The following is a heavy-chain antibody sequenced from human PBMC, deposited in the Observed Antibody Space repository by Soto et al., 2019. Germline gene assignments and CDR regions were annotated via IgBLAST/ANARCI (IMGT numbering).Heavy chain of an antibody. CDR1: DASVWSDSYF. V-gene: IGHV4-61*01. Sequence: QVQLRESGPGLLKPSETLSLTCTVSDASVWSDSYFWTWIRQPPGKGLEWIAYISHTGDTNYNPSLKSRVTISIDTSRKQFALPVTSVTAADTAVYFCARIVVGVTVDLWGQGSLGTVSS. D-gene: IGHD1-26*01. CDR3: ARIVVGVTVDL. CDR2: ISHTGDT. J-gene: IGHJ4*02.